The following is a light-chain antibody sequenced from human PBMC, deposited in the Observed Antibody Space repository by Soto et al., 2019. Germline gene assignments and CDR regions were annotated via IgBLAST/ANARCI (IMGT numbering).Light chain of an antibody. CDR1: SSDVGSYNL. CDR2: EVS. CDR3: CSYAGSSTFDV. J-gene: IGLJ1*01. Sequence: QSVLTQPASVSVSPGQSITISCTGTSSDVGSYNLVSWYQQHPGKAPKLMIYEVSKRPSGVSNSFSGSKSGNTASLTISGFQAEDEADYYCCSYAGSSTFDVFGTGTKVTVL. V-gene: IGLV2-23*02.